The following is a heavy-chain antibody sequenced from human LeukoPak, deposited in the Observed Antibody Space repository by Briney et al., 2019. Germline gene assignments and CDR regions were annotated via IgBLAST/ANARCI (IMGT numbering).Heavy chain of an antibody. J-gene: IGHJ4*02. V-gene: IGHV4-38-2*01. CDR1: GFMFSAYR. CDR2: IYYSGST. D-gene: IGHD1-26*01. CDR3: ARLRSPGDFDY. Sequence: GSLRLSCAASGFMFSAYRMNWVRQVPGRGLEWIGSIYYSGSTYYKPSLKSRVTISVHTSKNQFSLRLSSVTAADTAMYYCARLRSPGDFDYWGQGTLVTVSS.